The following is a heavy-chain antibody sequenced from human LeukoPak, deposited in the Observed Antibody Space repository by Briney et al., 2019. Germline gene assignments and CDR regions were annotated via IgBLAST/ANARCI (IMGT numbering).Heavy chain of an antibody. D-gene: IGHD2-15*01. Sequence: GGSLRLSCVASGFTFSDYYMRSIRQAPGKGLEWVSYISSSSSSTNYPDSVKGRFTISRDNAKNSLYLQMNSLRVETTAVYYCARVGCTVGSCRPYYSYAMDVWGQGTTVTVSS. CDR3: ARVGCTVGSCRPYYSYAMDV. CDR2: ISSSSSST. J-gene: IGHJ6*02. CDR1: GFTFSDYY. V-gene: IGHV3-11*05.